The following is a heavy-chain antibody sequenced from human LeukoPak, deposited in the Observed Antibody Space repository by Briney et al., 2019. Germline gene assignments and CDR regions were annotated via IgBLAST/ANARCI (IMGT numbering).Heavy chain of an antibody. D-gene: IGHD3-22*01. Sequence: GGSLRLSCAASGFSFSMFSMSWVRQAPGKGLEWVAFIKQDASAKDYVDSLKGRVTISRDNAKNSVFLQMNSLRVDDTAVYYCAGYVSSGRRDSFDIWGQGTMVTVSS. J-gene: IGHJ3*02. CDR2: IKQDASAK. V-gene: IGHV3-7*01. CDR1: GFSFSMFS. CDR3: AGYVSSGRRDSFDI.